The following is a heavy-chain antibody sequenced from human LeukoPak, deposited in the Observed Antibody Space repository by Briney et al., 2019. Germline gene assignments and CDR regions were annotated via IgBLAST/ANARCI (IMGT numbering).Heavy chain of an antibody. CDR2: IYTSGST. V-gene: IGHV4-4*07. D-gene: IGHD2-2*01. Sequence: NTSETLSLTCTVSGGSISSYYWSWIWQPAGKGLEWIGRIYTSGSTNYNPSLKSRVTMSVDTSKNQFSLKLSSVTAADTAVYYCARGESLQNIVVVPAAPFDYWGQGTLVTVSS. CDR1: GGSISSYY. J-gene: IGHJ4*02. CDR3: ARGESLQNIVVVPAAPFDY.